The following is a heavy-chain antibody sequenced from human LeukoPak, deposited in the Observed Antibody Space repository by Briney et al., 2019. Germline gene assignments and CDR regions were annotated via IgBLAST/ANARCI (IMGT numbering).Heavy chain of an antibody. V-gene: IGHV1-24*01. J-gene: IGHJ4*02. CDR1: GYTFTGYY. D-gene: IGHD2-21*02. CDR3: ATSPAYCGGDCYSY. Sequence: GASVEVSCKASGYTFTGYYMHWVRQAPGKGLEWMGGFDPEDGETIYAQKFQGRVTMTEDTSTDTAYMELSSLRSEDTAVYYCATSPAYCGGDCYSYWGQGTLVTVSS. CDR2: FDPEDGET.